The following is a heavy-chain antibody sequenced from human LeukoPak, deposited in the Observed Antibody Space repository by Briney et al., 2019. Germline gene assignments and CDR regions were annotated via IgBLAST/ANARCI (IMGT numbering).Heavy chain of an antibody. D-gene: IGHD2-2*01. Sequence: WASVKVSCKVSGYTLTELSVHWVRQAPGKGLEWMGGFDPEDGETIYAQKFQGRVTMTEDTSTDTAYMELSSLRSEDTAVYYCATLPPYCSSTSCSVDAFDIWGQGTMVTVSS. CDR1: GYTLTELS. V-gene: IGHV1-24*01. J-gene: IGHJ3*02. CDR2: FDPEDGET. CDR3: ATLPPYCSSTSCSVDAFDI.